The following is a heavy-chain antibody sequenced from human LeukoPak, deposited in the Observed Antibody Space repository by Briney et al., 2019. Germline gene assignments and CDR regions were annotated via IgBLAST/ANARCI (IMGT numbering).Heavy chain of an antibody. J-gene: IGHJ3*02. CDR1: GGSISSSSYY. D-gene: IGHD4/OR15-4a*01. V-gene: IGHV4-39*01. CDR3: ARRGIFYGGEAFDI. CDR2: IYYSGST. Sequence: SETLSLTCTVSGGSISSSSYYWGWIRQPPGKGLEWIGSIYYSGSTYYNPSLKSRVTISVDTSKNQFSLKLSSVTAADTAVYYCARRGIFYGGEAFDIWGQGTMATVSS.